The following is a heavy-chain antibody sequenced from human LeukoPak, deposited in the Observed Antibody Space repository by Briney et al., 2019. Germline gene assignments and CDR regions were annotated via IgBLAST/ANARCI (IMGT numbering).Heavy chain of an antibody. Sequence: SETLSLTCTVSGGSISSYYWSWIRQPPGKGLEWIGYIYYSGSTNYNPSLKSRVTISVDTSKNQFSLKLSSVTAADTAVYYCARDGGTVVTRYFDLWGRGTLVTVSS. CDR3: ARDGGTVVTRYFDL. CDR1: GGSISSYY. J-gene: IGHJ2*01. D-gene: IGHD4-23*01. CDR2: IYYSGST. V-gene: IGHV4-59*01.